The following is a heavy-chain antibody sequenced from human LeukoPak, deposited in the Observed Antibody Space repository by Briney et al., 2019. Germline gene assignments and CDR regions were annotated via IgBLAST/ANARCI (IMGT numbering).Heavy chain of an antibody. Sequence: PSETLSLTCAVYGGSFSGYYWSWIRQPPGKGLEWIGEINHSGSTNYNASLKSRVTISVDTSKNQFSLKLSSVTAADTAVYYCARGRRGYSYGYLSNWFDPWGQGTLVTVSS. D-gene: IGHD5-18*01. CDR3: ARGRRGYSYGYLSNWFDP. J-gene: IGHJ5*02. CDR1: GGSFSGYY. CDR2: INHSGST. V-gene: IGHV4-34*01.